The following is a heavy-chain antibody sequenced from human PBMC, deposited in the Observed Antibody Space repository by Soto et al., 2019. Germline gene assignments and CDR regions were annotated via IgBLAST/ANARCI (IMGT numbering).Heavy chain of an antibody. V-gene: IGHV3-74*01. CDR3: ARDSEYSSGWPYYYYYYGMDV. J-gene: IGHJ6*02. CDR1: GFTFSSYW. D-gene: IGHD6-19*01. CDR2: INSDGSST. Sequence: GSLRLSCAASGFTFSSYWMHWVRQAPGKGLVWVSRINSDGSSTSYADSVKGRFTISRDNAKNTLYLQMNSPRAEDTAVYYCARDSEYSSGWPYYYYYYGMDVWGQGTTVTVSS.